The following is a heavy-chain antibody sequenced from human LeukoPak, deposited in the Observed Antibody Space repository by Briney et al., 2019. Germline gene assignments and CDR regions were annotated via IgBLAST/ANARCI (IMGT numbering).Heavy chain of an antibody. V-gene: IGHV4-61*01. CDR1: GHSVCSGSEF. D-gene: IGHD6-13*01. CDR2: MYYSGSI. J-gene: IGHJ4*02. Sequence: RSSETLSLPCTVCGHSVCSGSEFGRSVRRPAGKGLEWHGYMYYSGSIHYNPSLKSRVTISLDTSKNQFSLKLSSVTAADTAVYYCAIEVLSSWDQEYYFDYWGQGTLVTVSS. CDR3: AIEVLSSWDQEYYFDY.